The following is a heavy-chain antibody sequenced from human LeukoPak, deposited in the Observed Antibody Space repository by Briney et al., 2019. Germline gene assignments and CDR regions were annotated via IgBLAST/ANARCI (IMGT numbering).Heavy chain of an antibody. J-gene: IGHJ4*02. CDR3: VLMAGY. V-gene: IGHV4-4*02. CDR2: IYHSGTT. D-gene: IGHD3-16*01. CDR1: GGSITSSNW. Sequence: PSETLSLTCAVSGGSITSSNWWSWVRQPPGKGLEWIGEIYHSGTTNYNPSLKNRVTMSVDTSRNQISLKLTSVTAADTAVYYCVLMAGYWGQGTLVTVSS.